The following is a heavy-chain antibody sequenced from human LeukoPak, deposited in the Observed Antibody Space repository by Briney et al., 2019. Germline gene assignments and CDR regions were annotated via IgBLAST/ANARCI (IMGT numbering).Heavy chain of an antibody. V-gene: IGHV4-39*01. CDR2: IYYSGGT. J-gene: IGHJ5*02. CDR1: GGSISSSSYH. CDR3: ARHSVIVLTAYAIPNWFHP. Sequence: SETLSLTCTVSGGSISSSSYHWGWIRQPPGKGLEWIGSIYYSGGTYNNPSLRSRVTISVDTSKNQFSLKLSSVTAADTAVYYCARHSVIVLTAYAIPNWFHPWGQGILVTVSS. D-gene: IGHD2-8*01.